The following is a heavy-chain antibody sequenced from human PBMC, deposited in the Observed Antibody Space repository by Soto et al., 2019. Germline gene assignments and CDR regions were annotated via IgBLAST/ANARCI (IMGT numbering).Heavy chain of an antibody. V-gene: IGHV3-30-3*01. CDR1: GFTFNIYA. CDR2: ISFDGSKK. J-gene: IGHJ6*02. CDR3: AREDDYGYRYINYGLDV. D-gene: IGHD4-17*01. Sequence: GGSLRLSCAASGFTFNIYALHWVRQAPGKGLEWVAVISFDGSKKYYSDSVKGRFTISRDNLKNTLYLQMNNLRVEDAALYFCAREDDYGYRYINYGLDVWGQGTTVTV.